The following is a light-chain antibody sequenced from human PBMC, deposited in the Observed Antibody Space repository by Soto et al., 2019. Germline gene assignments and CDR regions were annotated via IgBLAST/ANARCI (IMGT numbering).Light chain of an antibody. J-gene: IGKJ5*01. CDR2: DAS. Sequence: AIQMTQSPSSLSASVGDRVTITCRASQGIRNDLGCYQQKPGAPPRLLIYDASILQRGVPSRFSGSGSGTHFILTISNLQPEDFATYYCQQFNSLFGQGTRLEI. V-gene: IGKV1-13*02. CDR1: QGIRND. CDR3: QQFNSL.